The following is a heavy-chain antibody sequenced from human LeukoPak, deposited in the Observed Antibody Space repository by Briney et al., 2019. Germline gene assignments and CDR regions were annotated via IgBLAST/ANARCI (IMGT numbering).Heavy chain of an antibody. CDR2: IYYSGST. Sequence: PSETLSLTCTVSVGSISSYDWRWIRQPRGKGLEWIGYIYYSGSTNYNPSLKSRVTISVDTSKNQFSLKLSSVTAADTAVYYCARETIFDWFDPWGQGTLVTVSS. CDR3: ARETIFDWFDP. CDR1: VGSISSYD. D-gene: IGHD3-3*01. V-gene: IGHV4-59*01. J-gene: IGHJ5*02.